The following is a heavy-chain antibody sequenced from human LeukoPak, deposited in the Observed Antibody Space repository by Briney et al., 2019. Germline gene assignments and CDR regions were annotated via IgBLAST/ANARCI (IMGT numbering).Heavy chain of an antibody. V-gene: IGHV3-53*01. Sequence: GGSLRLSCVVSGFPVRSNDMSWVRQAPGKGLEWVSAIYSAGTPYYADSVKGRFTISRDTSRNTVYLQMNSLRLEDTAMCYCVRDRFYDVLTGYFYYLDVWGKGTAVTVFS. CDR2: IYSAGTP. CDR3: VRDRFYDVLTGYFYYLDV. CDR1: GFPVRSND. J-gene: IGHJ6*03. D-gene: IGHD3-9*01.